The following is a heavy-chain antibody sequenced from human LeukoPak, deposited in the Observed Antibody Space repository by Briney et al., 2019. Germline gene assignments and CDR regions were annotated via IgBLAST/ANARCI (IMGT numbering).Heavy chain of an antibody. J-gene: IGHJ4*02. CDR3: ARENWVFDY. CDR1: GYSISSGYH. V-gene: IGHV4-38-2*02. CDR2: VYRSGTT. Sequence: SETLSLTCVVSGYSISSGYHWGWIRQPPGGGLEWIGVVYRSGTTYYNPSLKSRLTISVDTSKNQISLKVRSVTAADTAVYYCARENWVFDYRGQGILVTVSS. D-gene: IGHD7-27*01.